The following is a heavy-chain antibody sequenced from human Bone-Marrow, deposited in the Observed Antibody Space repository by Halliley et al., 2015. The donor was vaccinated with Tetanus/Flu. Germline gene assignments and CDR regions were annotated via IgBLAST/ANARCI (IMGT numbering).Heavy chain of an antibody. D-gene: IGHD3-16*02. CDR1: GGSISTGEYY. V-gene: IGHV4-31*03. J-gene: IGHJ6*02. CDR3: ARDEGLRRGQLSQCFYYGMDV. CDR2: ISYSGNT. Sequence: TLSLTCTVSGGSISTGEYYWSWVRQFPGKGLEWIGYISYSGNTYYNPSLKSRVTISVDTSKNQFSLKLSSVSAADTAVYYCARDEGLRRGQLSQCFYYGMDVWGQGTTFTVSS.